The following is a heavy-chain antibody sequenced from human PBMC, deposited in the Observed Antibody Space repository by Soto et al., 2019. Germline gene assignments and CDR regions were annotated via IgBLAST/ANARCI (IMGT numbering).Heavy chain of an antibody. J-gene: IGHJ5*02. D-gene: IGHD3-22*01. CDR2: INHSGST. V-gene: IGHV4-34*01. Sequence: SETLSLTCAVYGGSFSGYYWSWIRQPPGKGLEWIGEINHSGSTNYNPSLKSRVTISVDTSKNQFSLKLSSVTAADTAVYYCAVADYYDSSGLNWFDPWGQGTLVTLSS. CDR1: GGSFSGYY. CDR3: AVADYYDSSGLNWFDP.